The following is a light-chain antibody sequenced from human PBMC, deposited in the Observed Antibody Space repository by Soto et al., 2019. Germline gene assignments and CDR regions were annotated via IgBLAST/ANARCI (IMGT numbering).Light chain of an antibody. Sequence: DMVLTQSPATLSLSPGERATLSCRAGEGVSSSYLAWYQQKPGQAPKLLIYGASSRATGIPDRFSGSGSGTDFTLTISRLEPDDFAVYYCQQYGSSPRTFGQGTKVDIK. CDR3: QQYGSSPRT. V-gene: IGKV3-20*01. J-gene: IGKJ1*01. CDR2: GAS. CDR1: EGVSSSY.